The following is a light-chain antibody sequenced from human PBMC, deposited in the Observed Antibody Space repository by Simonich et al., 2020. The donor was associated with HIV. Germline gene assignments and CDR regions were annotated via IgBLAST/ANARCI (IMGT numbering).Light chain of an antibody. CDR2: DAS. CDR1: QSVSSY. J-gene: IGKJ5*01. CDR3: QQRSNYPIT. V-gene: IGKV3-11*01. Sequence: EIVLTQSPATLSLSPGERATLSCRASQSVSSYLAWYQQKPGQAPRLLIYDASNRATGIPARFSGSVSGTDFTLPISSLEPEDFAVYYCQQRSNYPITFGQGTRLEIK.